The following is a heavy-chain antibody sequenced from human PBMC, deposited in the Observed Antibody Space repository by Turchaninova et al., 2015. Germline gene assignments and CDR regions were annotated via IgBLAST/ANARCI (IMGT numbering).Heavy chain of an antibody. D-gene: IGHD1-26*01. CDR3: ARIRIGGATTSIWYFDL. J-gene: IGHJ2*01. CDR1: GYTFTSYG. Sequence: QVQLVQSGAEVKKPGASVKVSCKASGYTFTSYGISWVRQAPGQGLEWMGWISAYHGNTNYAQKLQGRVTMTTDTSTSTAYMELRSLRSDDTAVYDCARIRIGGATTSIWYFDLWGRGTLVTVSS. CDR2: ISAYHGNT. V-gene: IGHV1-18*04.